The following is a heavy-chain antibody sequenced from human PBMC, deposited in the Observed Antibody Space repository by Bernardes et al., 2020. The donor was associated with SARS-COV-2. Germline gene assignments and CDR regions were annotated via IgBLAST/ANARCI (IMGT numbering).Heavy chain of an antibody. D-gene: IGHD3-10*01. J-gene: IGHJ4*02. CDR1: GYTFTGYY. Sequence: ASVKVSCKASGYTFTGYYMHWVRQAPGQGLEWMGWINPNSGVTNYAQKFQGGVTMTRDTSISTAYMELSSLRADDTAVFYCARGPISSIDYWGQGSLVTVSS. CDR3: ARGPISSIDY. CDR2: INPNSGVT. V-gene: IGHV1-2*02.